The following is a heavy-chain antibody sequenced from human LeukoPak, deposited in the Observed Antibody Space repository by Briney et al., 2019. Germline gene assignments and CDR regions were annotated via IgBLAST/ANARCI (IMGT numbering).Heavy chain of an antibody. V-gene: IGHV1-2*02. CDR1: GYTFTGYY. J-gene: IGHJ5*02. CDR2: INPNSGGT. D-gene: IGHD6-13*01. Sequence: ASVKVSCKASGYTFTGYYMHWVRQAPGQGLEWMGWINPNSGGTNYAQKFQGRVTMTRDTSISTAYMELSRLRSDDTAVYYCARDLTEGIAAAGRWFDPWGQGTLATVSS. CDR3: ARDLTEGIAAAGRWFDP.